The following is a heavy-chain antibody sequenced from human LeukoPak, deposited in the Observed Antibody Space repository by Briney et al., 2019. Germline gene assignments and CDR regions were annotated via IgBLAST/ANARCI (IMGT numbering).Heavy chain of an antibody. V-gene: IGHV3-33*01. CDR1: GFIFSSYG. Sequence: GGSLRLSCAASGFIFSSYGMHCVRQAPGQGLEWVAVIWFDGSNKYYVDSVKGRFTISRDNFKNTLYLQMDSLRAEDTAVYYCARVWGVTKFGIDYWGQGTLVTVSS. D-gene: IGHD3-10*02. J-gene: IGHJ4*02. CDR3: ARVWGVTKFGIDY. CDR2: IWFDGSNK.